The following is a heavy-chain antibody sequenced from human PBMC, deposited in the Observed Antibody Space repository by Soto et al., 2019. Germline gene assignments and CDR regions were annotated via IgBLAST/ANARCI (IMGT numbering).Heavy chain of an antibody. D-gene: IGHD3-9*01. Sequence: QLQLQESGPGLVKPSDTLSLTCAVPGYSIGTYNWWAWIRQPPGKGLEWIGYIYYTGTVYYNLSLKNRVSMSVDTARDQFSLRLSSVTAADTAVYYCARTSRLETGQLDYWGQGALVTVSS. CDR2: IYYTGTV. J-gene: IGHJ4*02. CDR1: GYSIGTYNW. CDR3: ARTSRLETGQLDY. V-gene: IGHV4-28*05.